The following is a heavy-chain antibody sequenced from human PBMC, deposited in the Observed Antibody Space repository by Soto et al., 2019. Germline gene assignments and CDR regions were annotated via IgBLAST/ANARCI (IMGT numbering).Heavy chain of an antibody. J-gene: IGHJ6*02. D-gene: IGHD6-6*01. CDR1: GGSMSTYY. CDR2: IYYSGST. Sequence: SETLSLTCTVSGGSMSTYYWSWIRQPPGKGLEWIGYIYYSGSTYYNPSLKSRVTISVDTSKNQFSLKLSSVTAADTAVYYCARGSSIAGLYYGMDVWGQGTTVTVSS. CDR3: ARGSSIAGLYYGMDV. V-gene: IGHV4-59*12.